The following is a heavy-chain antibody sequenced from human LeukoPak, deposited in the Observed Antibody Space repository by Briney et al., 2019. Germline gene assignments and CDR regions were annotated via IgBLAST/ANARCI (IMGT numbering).Heavy chain of an antibody. CDR2: MYNSGTT. V-gene: IGHV4-61*05. Sequence: SETLSLTCTVSGGSISSSSYYWGWIRQPPGKGLEWIGYMYNSGTTSYNPSLKSRVTMSVDTSKNQFSLKLSSVTAADTAVYYCARGGYYGSGNDFRFDPWGQGTLVTVSS. D-gene: IGHD3-10*01. J-gene: IGHJ5*02. CDR3: ARGGYYGSGNDFRFDP. CDR1: GGSISSSSYY.